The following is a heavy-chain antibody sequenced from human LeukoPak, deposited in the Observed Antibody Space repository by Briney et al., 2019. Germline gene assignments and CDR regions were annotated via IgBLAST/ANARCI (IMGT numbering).Heavy chain of an antibody. V-gene: IGHV1-46*01. J-gene: IGHJ5*02. CDR3: ARDENSDWFDP. CDR2: INPSGGST. D-gene: IGHD1-26*01. CDR1: GYTFTSYY. Sequence: ASVKVSCKASGYTFTSYYMHWVRQAPGQGLEWMGIINPSGGSTSYAQKFQGRVTMTRDTSTSTVYTELSSLRSEDTAVYYCARDENSDWFDPWGQGTLVTVSS.